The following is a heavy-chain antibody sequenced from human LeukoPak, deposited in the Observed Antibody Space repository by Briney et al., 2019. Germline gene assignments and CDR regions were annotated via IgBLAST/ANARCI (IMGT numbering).Heavy chain of an antibody. CDR3: ARGSNWGDY. Sequence: SETLSLTCTVSGASISDYYWSWIRQPPGKGQEWIGFFSNSGTTNYNPSLKSRVTMSVDTSKNQFSLKLSSVTAADTAVYYCARGSNWGDYWGQGTLVTVSS. CDR2: FSNSGTT. J-gene: IGHJ4*02. V-gene: IGHV4-59*12. CDR1: GASISDYY. D-gene: IGHD7-27*01.